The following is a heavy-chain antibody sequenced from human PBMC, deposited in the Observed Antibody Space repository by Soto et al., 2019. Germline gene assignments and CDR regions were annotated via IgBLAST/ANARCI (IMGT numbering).Heavy chain of an antibody. J-gene: IGHJ3*02. Sequence: GGSLRLSCAASGFTFSDYYMSWIRQAPGKGLEWVSYISSSGSTIYYADTVKGRFTISSDNAKNSLYLQMNSLRAEDTAVYYFSRCIAAAGGPIDAFDIWGQGTMVTVSS. CDR1: GFTFSDYY. V-gene: IGHV3-11*01. CDR2: ISSSGSTI. CDR3: SRCIAAAGGPIDAFDI. D-gene: IGHD6-13*01.